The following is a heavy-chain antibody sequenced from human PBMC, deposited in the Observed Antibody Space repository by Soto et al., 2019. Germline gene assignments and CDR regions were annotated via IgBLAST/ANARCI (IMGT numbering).Heavy chain of an antibody. J-gene: IGHJ4*02. Sequence: GGSLRLSCAASGFTFSSYSMNWVRQAPGKGLEWVSYISSSSSTINYADSVKGRFTISRDNSKNTLYLQMNSLRAEDTAVFYCAKDAYDSGSYSWLDYWGQGTLVTVSS. V-gene: IGHV3-48*01. CDR2: ISSSSSTI. CDR1: GFTFSSYS. D-gene: IGHD3-10*01. CDR3: AKDAYDSGSYSWLDY.